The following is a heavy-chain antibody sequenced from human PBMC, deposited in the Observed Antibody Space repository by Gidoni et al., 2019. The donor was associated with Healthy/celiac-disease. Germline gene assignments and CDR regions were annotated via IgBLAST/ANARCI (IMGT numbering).Heavy chain of an antibody. J-gene: IGHJ5*02. CDR3: ARGGSYYDFWSGPGFRTWFDP. Sequence: QVQLQQWGAGLLKPSETLSLTCAVYGGSFSGYYWSWIRQPPGKGLEWIGEINHSGSTNYNPSLKSRVTISVDTSKNQFSLKLSSVTAADTAVYYCARGGSYYDFWSGPGFRTWFDPWGQGTLVTVSS. CDR1: GGSFSGYY. V-gene: IGHV4-34*01. CDR2: INHSGST. D-gene: IGHD3-3*01.